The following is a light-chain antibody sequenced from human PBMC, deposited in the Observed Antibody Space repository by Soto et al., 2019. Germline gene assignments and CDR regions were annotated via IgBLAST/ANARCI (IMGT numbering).Light chain of an antibody. CDR2: GVS. V-gene: IGKV3-20*01. CDR1: QPVSSNF. CDR3: QQYANSPIT. J-gene: IGKJ5*01. Sequence: VLTQSPGTLSLSPRESAALSCRASQPVSSNFLAWYQQKPGQAPRLLIYGVSSRASGIPDRFFGSGSGTDFTLTINRLEPEDFAVYYCQQYANSPITFGQGTRLEIK.